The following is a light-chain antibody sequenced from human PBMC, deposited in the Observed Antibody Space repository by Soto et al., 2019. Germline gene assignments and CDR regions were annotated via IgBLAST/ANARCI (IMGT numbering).Light chain of an antibody. J-gene: IGKJ1*01. CDR3: QQYGHSPRT. CDR2: AAS. V-gene: IGKV3-20*01. CDR1: QSVADNY. Sequence: EIVLTQSPGTLSLSPGERATLSCRASQSVADNYLAWYQQKPGQAPRLLIYAASRRATGIPDTFSGSGSGTDLTLTITRLEPEDFALYYCQQYGHSPRTFGQGTRVEIK.